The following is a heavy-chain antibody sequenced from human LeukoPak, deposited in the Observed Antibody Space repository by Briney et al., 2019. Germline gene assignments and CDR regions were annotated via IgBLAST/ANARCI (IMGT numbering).Heavy chain of an antibody. V-gene: IGHV3-23*01. D-gene: IGHD2-8*02. CDR3: AKGEYGGVWTVDAFDV. J-gene: IGHJ3*01. CDR1: GFSLSNYD. Sequence: GGSLRLSCAASGFSLSNYDMSWVRQAPGKGLEWVSAIRGSGDNTYYVDSVKGRFTISRDNTKNTLYLQLNNLRAEGTAVYYCAKGEYGGVWTVDAFDVWGQGTMVTVSS. CDR2: IRGSGDNT.